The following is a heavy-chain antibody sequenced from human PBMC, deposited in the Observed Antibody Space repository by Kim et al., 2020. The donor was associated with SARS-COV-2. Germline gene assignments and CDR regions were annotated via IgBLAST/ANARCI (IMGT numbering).Heavy chain of an antibody. V-gene: IGHV4-34*01. Sequence: RRVTISVDTSKNQFSLKLGSVTAADTAVYYCARAGGRLRFLEWLVNWFDPWGQGTLVTVSS. J-gene: IGHJ5*02. D-gene: IGHD3-3*01. CDR3: ARAGGRLRFLEWLVNWFDP.